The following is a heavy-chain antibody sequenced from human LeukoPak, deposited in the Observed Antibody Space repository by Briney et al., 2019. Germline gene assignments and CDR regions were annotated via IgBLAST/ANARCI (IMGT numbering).Heavy chain of an antibody. V-gene: IGHV3-11*01. D-gene: IGHD3-3*01. CDR3: AREFWSGYYVYYYYGLDV. Sequence: GGSLRLSCAASGFTLSVYYMSWIRQAPGKGREWVSYISSSGCSIYIADSVQGRYTISRDKAKNSLYLQMNSLRAEDTAVYYCAREFWSGYYVYYYYGLDVWGQGTTVTVSS. CDR2: ISSSGCSI. J-gene: IGHJ6*02. CDR1: GFTLSVYY.